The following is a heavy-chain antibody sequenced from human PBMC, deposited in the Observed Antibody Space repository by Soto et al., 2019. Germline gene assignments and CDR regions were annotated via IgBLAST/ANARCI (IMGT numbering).Heavy chain of an antibody. J-gene: IGHJ4*02. CDR2: ISSSSRYI. V-gene: IGHV3-21*01. CDR3: ARDLYGEYYFDY. Sequence: PGGSLRLSCAASGFTFSSYSMNWVRQAPGKGLEWVSSISSSSRYIYYADSVKGRFTVSRDNAKNSLYLQMNSLRAEDTAVYYCARDLYGEYYFDYWGQGTLVTVSS. CDR1: GFTFSSYS. D-gene: IGHD4-17*01.